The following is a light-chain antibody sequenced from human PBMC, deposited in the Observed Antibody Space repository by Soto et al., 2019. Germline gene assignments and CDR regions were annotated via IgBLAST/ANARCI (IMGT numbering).Light chain of an antibody. CDR1: QSLSNVF. J-gene: IGKJ4*01. Sequence: DIVLTQSPGTLSLSPGEGATLSCRASQSLSNVFLAWYQQKPGQAPRLLIYGASKRATGIPDRFSGSGSGTEFTLSISRLQTDDFATYYCQQYGSFSPITFGGGTKVEI. CDR3: QQYGSFSPIT. CDR2: GAS. V-gene: IGKV3-20*01.